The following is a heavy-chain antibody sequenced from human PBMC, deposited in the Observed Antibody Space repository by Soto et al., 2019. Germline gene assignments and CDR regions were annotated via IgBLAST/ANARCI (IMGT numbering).Heavy chain of an antibody. CDR3: ARDFLSQNPIGRGYIYVGRGWFDP. D-gene: IGHD5-18*01. J-gene: IGHJ5*02. V-gene: IGHV4-61*01. CDR1: GGSVSSGNYY. Sequence: QVQLQESGPGLVKPSETLSLTCTVSGGSVSSGNYYWSWIRQPPGKGLEWIGCIYYSGSTNYNPSLTSRVTISVGTAKNLFSLKLSFVTAADTAVYYFARDFLSQNPIGRGYIYVGRGWFDPWGQGTLVTVSS. CDR2: IYYSGST.